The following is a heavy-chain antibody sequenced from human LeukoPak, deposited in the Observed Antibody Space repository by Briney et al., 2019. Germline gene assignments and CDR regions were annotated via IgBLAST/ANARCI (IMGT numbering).Heavy chain of an antibody. J-gene: IGHJ4*02. CDR3: AKDSYSSSLYYFDY. V-gene: IGHV3-30*18. Sequence: GGSLRLSCAASGFTFSSYGMPWVRQAPGKGLEWVAVISYDGSNKYYADSVKGRFTISRDNSKNTLYLQMNSLRAEDTAVYYCAKDSYSSSLYYFDYWGQGTLVTVSS. CDR2: ISYDGSNK. D-gene: IGHD6-13*01. CDR1: GFTFSSYG.